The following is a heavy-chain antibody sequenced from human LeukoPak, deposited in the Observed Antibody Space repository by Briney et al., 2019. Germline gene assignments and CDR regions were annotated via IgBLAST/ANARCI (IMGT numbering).Heavy chain of an antibody. CDR1: GSAFSNYA. Sequence: GGSLRLSCSTSGSAFSNYAMSWFRQAPGKGLEWVSGISGVNTYYADSVKGRFTISRDNSKNVLYLQMSRLRAEDTAVYYCAKDICTSPRCLLYSDSWGQGTLVTVSS. CDR2: ISGVNT. V-gene: IGHV3-23*01. D-gene: IGHD2-8*01. CDR3: AKDICTSPRCLLYSDS. J-gene: IGHJ4*02.